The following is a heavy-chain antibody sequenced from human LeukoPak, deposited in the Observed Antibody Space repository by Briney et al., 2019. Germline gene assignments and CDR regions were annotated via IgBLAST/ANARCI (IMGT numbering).Heavy chain of an antibody. CDR1: GGSFSGYY. CDR2: INHSGST. D-gene: IGHD3-3*01. V-gene: IGHV4-34*01. Sequence: RTSETLSLTCAVYGGSFSGYYWSWIRQPPGKGLEWIGEINHSGSTNYNPSLKSRVTVSVDTSKNQFSLKLSSVTAADTAVYYCAREPHDFWSGYGFDYWGQGTLVTVSS. J-gene: IGHJ4*02. CDR3: AREPHDFWSGYGFDY.